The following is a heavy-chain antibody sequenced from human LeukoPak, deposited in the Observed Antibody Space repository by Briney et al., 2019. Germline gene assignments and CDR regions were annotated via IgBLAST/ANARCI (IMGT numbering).Heavy chain of an antibody. CDR3: AKDYSDSRVGDVFLEY. V-gene: IGHV3-23*01. Sequence: GGSLRLSCAASGLTFSNYAMSWFRQAPGKGLEWVSGLTSGFTPLYADSVKGRFTISRDNSKSTFHLQMNSLRAEDTAVYYCAKDYSDSRVGDVFLEYWGQGTLVTVPS. D-gene: IGHD1-26*01. J-gene: IGHJ4*02. CDR1: GLTFSNYA. CDR2: LTSGFTP.